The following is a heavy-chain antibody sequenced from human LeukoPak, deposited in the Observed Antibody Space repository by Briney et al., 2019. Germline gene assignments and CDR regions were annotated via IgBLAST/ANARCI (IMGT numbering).Heavy chain of an antibody. Sequence: GGSLRLSCAASGFTFSSYWMSRVRQAPGKGLEWVANIKQDGSEKYYVDSVKGRFTISRDNAKNSLYLQMNSLRAEDTAVYYCARVAVIYYYYMEVWGKGTTVTVSS. CDR2: IKQDGSEK. D-gene: IGHD2/OR15-2a*01. J-gene: IGHJ6*03. V-gene: IGHV3-7*01. CDR1: GFTFSSYW. CDR3: ARVAVIYYYYMEV.